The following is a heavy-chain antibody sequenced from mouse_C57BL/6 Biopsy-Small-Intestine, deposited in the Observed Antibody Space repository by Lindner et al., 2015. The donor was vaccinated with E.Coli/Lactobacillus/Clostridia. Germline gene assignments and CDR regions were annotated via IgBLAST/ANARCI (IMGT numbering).Heavy chain of an antibody. J-gene: IGHJ1*03. V-gene: IGHV14-2*01. D-gene: IGHD2-12*01. CDR3: ARGYSYWYFDV. CDR2: IDPEDGET. Sequence: VQLQESGAELVKLGASVKLSCTASGFNIKDYYMHWVKQTTEQGLEWIGRIDPEDGETKYAPKFQGKATITADTSSNTAYLQLSSLTSEDTAVYYCARGYSYWYFDVWGTGTTVTVSS. CDR1: GFNIKDYY.